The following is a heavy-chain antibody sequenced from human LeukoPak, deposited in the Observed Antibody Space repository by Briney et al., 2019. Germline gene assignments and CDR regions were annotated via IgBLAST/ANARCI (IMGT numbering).Heavy chain of an antibody. J-gene: IGHJ5*02. Sequence: SQTLSLTCAVSGGSISSGGYSWSWIRQPPGKGLEWIGYIYYSGSTNYNPSLKSRVTISVDTSKNQFSLKLSSVTAADTAVYYCARVPYGDYGSWFDPWGQGTLVTVSS. CDR3: ARVPYGDYGSWFDP. V-gene: IGHV4-61*08. D-gene: IGHD4-17*01. CDR2: IYYSGST. CDR1: GGSISSGGYS.